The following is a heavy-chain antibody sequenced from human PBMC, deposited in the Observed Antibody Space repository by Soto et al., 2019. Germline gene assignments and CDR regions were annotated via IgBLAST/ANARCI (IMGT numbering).Heavy chain of an antibody. Sequence: QVPLVQSGAEVKKPGSSVTVSCKASGGTFSSYAIHWVRQAPGQGLEWMGGIIPMYGPAKYAQRFQGRVTITADESTPTAYMELTSLTSQDTAVYYCARVTSMVRGVIDNWFDPWGHGTLVTVSS. V-gene: IGHV1-69*01. CDR1: GGTFSSYA. J-gene: IGHJ5*02. CDR3: ARVTSMVRGVIDNWFDP. CDR2: IIPMYGPA. D-gene: IGHD3-10*01.